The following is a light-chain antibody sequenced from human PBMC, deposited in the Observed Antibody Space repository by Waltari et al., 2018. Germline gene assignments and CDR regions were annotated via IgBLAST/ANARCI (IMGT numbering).Light chain of an antibody. CDR1: SSDVGGYNY. Sequence: QSALTQPRSVSGSPGHSLTISCPVTSSDVGGYNYVSWYQQHPGKAPKLMIYDVSKRPSGVPDRFSGSKSGNSASLTISGLQAEDEADYYCCSYAGSSNWVFGGGTKLTVL. V-gene: IGLV2-11*01. CDR3: CSYAGSSNWV. CDR2: DVS. J-gene: IGLJ3*02.